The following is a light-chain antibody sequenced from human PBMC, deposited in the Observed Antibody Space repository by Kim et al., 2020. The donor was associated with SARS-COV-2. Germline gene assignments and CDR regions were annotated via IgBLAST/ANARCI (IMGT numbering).Light chain of an antibody. V-gene: IGKV3-11*01. Sequence: EVVLTQSPATLSLSPGERATLSCRASQSVGTYFAWYQQKPGQAPRLLIYDASKRATGIPARFSGSGSGTDFTLTISGLEPEDFATYYCQQRLYWRTFGQGTKVDIK. CDR1: QSVGTY. CDR3: QQRLYWRT. CDR2: DAS. J-gene: IGKJ1*01.